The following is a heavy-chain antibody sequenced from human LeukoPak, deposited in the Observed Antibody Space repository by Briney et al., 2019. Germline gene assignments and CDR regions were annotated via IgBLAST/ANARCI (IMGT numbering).Heavy chain of an antibody. V-gene: IGHV3-21*01. CDR3: ARDLHYYDSSGYSYYYGMDV. Sequence: GGSLRLSCAASGFTFSSYSMNWVRQAPGKGLEWVSSISSSSSYIYYADSVKGRFTISRDNAKNSLYLQMNSLRVEDTAVYYCARDLHYYDSSGYSYYYGMDVWGQGTTVTVSS. CDR1: GFTFSSYS. J-gene: IGHJ6*02. D-gene: IGHD3-22*01. CDR2: ISSSSSYI.